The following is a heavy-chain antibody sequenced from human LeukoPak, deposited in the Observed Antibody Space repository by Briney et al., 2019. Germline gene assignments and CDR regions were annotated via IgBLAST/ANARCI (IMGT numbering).Heavy chain of an antibody. CDR3: AIWVDY. V-gene: IGHV3-30*03. J-gene: IGHJ4*02. CDR1: GFTFSSYG. D-gene: IGHD7-27*01. Sequence: GGSLRLSCAASGFTFSSYGMHWVRQAPGKGLEWVAVISYDGSNKYYADSVKGRFTISRDNSKNTLYLQMNSLRAEDTAVYYCAIWVDYWGQGTLVTVSS. CDR2: ISYDGSNK.